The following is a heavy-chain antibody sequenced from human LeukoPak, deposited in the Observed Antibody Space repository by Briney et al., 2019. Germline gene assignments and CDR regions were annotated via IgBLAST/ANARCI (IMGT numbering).Heavy chain of an antibody. D-gene: IGHD6-6*01. CDR1: GGSISSYY. J-gene: IGHJ3*02. CDR3: ARATYYSTSSPAFDI. V-gene: IGHV4-59*01. Sequence: SETLSLTCTVSGGSISSYYWSWIRQPPGKGLEWIGYVYYSGSTNYNPSLKSRVTFSVDTSKCQFSLKPNSVIAADTAVYYCARATYYSTSSPAFDIWGQGTMVTVSS. CDR2: VYYSGST.